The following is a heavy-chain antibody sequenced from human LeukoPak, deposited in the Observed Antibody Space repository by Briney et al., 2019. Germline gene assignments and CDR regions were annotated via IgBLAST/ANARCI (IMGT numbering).Heavy chain of an antibody. CDR3: ARRLVTAGITDFFDS. V-gene: IGHV3-23*01. CDR1: GFTFSDYS. Sequence: GGSLRLSCTASGFTFSDYSMSWVRQAPGAGLEWVSAINPAGDSTTDADSVKGRFTISRDNSKSTLYLQMNGLTAEDTALYYCARRLVTAGITDFFDSWGQGTLVSVS. CDR2: INPAGDST. J-gene: IGHJ4*02. D-gene: IGHD2-2*01.